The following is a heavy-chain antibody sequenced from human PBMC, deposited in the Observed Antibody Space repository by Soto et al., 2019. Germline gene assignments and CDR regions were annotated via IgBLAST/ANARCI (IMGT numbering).Heavy chain of an antibody. J-gene: IGHJ3*02. D-gene: IGHD3-22*01. CDR3: AKRGGHYDSNLNPFDI. CDR1: GFTFSSYG. V-gene: IGHV3-30*18. Sequence: QVQLVESGGGVVQPGRSLRLSCAASGFTFSSYGMHWVRQAPGKGLEWVAVISYDGSNKYYADSVKGRFTISRDNSKNTLYLQMNSLRAEDTAVYYCAKRGGHYDSNLNPFDIWGQGTMVTVSS. CDR2: ISYDGSNK.